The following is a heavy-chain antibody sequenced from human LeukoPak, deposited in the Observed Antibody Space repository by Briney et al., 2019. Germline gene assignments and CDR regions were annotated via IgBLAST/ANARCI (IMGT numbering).Heavy chain of an antibody. V-gene: IGHV4-59*08. CDR2: IYYSGST. Sequence: SETLSLTCTVSGGSIRSYYWSWIRQPPGKGLEWIGYIYYSGSTNHNPSLKSRVTISVDTSKNQFSLKLSSVTAADTAVYYCATSRWQQPFDYWGQGTLVTVSS. J-gene: IGHJ4*02. CDR3: ATSRWQQPFDY. CDR1: GGSIRSYY. D-gene: IGHD5-24*01.